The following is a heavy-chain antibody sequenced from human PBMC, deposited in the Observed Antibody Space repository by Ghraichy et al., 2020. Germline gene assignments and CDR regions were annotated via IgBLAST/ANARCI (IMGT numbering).Heavy chain of an antibody. CDR1: GFTFSSYG. V-gene: IGHV3-33*01. Sequence: GESLNISCAASGFTFSSYGMHWVRQAPGKGLEWVAVIWYDGSNKYYADSVKGRFTISRDNSKNTLYLQMNSLRAEDTAVYYCARDARGGYDYDEYYFDYWGQGTLVTVSS. CDR2: IWYDGSNK. J-gene: IGHJ4*02. D-gene: IGHD5-12*01. CDR3: ARDARGGYDYDEYYFDY.